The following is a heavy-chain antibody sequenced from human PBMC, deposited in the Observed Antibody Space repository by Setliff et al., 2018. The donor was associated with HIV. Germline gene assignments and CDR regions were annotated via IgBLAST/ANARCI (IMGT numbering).Heavy chain of an antibody. D-gene: IGHD6-6*01. Sequence: SETLSLTCTVSGGSISNSSSYWGWIRQPPGKGLEWIGEINHSGSTNYNPSLKSRVTISVDTSKNQFSLKLSSVTAADTAVYYCARGGRSLAAQTWFDPWGQGTLVTVSS. J-gene: IGHJ5*02. CDR1: GGSISNSSSY. CDR3: ARGGRSLAAQTWFDP. CDR2: INHSGST. V-gene: IGHV4-39*07.